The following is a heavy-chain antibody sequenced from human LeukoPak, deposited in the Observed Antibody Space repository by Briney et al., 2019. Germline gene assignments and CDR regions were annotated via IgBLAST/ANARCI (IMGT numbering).Heavy chain of an antibody. J-gene: IGHJ4*02. D-gene: IGHD2-2*01. CDR1: GGSISGGSYY. V-gene: IGHV4-61*01. CDR2: IYYSGST. CDR3: ARTLGYCSSTSCFYYFDY. Sequence: SETLSLTCTVSGGSISGGSYYWSWIRQPPGKGLEWIGYIYYSGSTKYNLSLKSRVTISVDTSKNQLSLKLSSVTAADTAVYYCARTLGYCSSTSCFYYFDYWGQGTLVTVSS.